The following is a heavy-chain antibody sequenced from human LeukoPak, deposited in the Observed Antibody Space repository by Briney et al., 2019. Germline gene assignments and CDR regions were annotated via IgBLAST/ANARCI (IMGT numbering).Heavy chain of an antibody. J-gene: IGHJ4*02. V-gene: IGHV1-46*01. D-gene: IGHD5-18*01. CDR3: ARDGIRGYSYGKGYFDY. Sequence: GASVKVSCKASGYTFTSYYMHWVRQAPGQGLEWMGIINPSGGSTSYAQKFQGRVTMTRDTSTSTVYMELSSLRSEDTAVYYCARDGIRGYSYGKGYFDYWGQGTLVTVSS. CDR1: GYTFTSYY. CDR2: INPSGGST.